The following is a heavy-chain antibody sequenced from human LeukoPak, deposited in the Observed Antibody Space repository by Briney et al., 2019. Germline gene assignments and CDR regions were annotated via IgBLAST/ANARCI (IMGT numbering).Heavy chain of an antibody. CDR3: AKLPYDFWSGYYFSYFDY. J-gene: IGHJ4*02. D-gene: IGHD3-3*01. CDR1: GLTFSNYG. Sequence: GGSLRLSCVVSGLTFSNYGMSWVRQAPGKGLEWVSAISGSGGSTYYADSVKGRFTISRDNSKNTLYLQMNSLRAEDTAVYYCAKLPYDFWSGYYFSYFDYWGQGTLVTVSS. CDR2: ISGSGGST. V-gene: IGHV3-23*01.